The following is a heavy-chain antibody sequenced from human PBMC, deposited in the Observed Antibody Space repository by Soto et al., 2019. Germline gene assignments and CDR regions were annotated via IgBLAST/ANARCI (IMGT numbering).Heavy chain of an antibody. Sequence: QVQLVQSGAEVKKPGSSVKVSCKASGGTFSSYTISWVRQAPGQGLEWMGRIIPILGIANYAQKFQGRVTXTXXKPTSTADMELSSLRSEDTAVYYCARARQLDGMDVWGQGTTVTVSS. CDR3: ARARQLDGMDV. J-gene: IGHJ6*02. CDR2: IIPILGIA. D-gene: IGHD5-18*01. V-gene: IGHV1-69*02. CDR1: GGTFSSYT.